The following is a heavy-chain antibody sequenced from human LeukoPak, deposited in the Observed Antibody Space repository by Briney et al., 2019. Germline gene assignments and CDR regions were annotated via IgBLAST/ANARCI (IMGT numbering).Heavy chain of an antibody. D-gene: IGHD3-9*01. V-gene: IGHV1-2*02. J-gene: IGHJ4*02. CDR3: ARGLTGYYKRYFDY. CDR1: GYTFTGYY. Sequence: ASVKVSCKASGYTFTGYYMHWVRQAPGQGLEWMGWINPNSGGTNYAQKFQGRVTMTRDTSISTAYMELSRLRSDDTAVYYCARGLTGYYKRYFDYWGQGTLVTVSS. CDR2: INPNSGGT.